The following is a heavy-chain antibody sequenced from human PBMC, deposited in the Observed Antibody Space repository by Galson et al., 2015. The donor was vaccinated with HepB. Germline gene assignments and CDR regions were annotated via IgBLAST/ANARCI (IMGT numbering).Heavy chain of an antibody. CDR3: ARDSPYDSSGYYDY. D-gene: IGHD3-22*01. CDR1: GFTVSSNY. CDR2: IYSGGST. J-gene: IGHJ4*02. V-gene: IGHV3-66*02. Sequence: SLRLSCAASGFTVSSNYMSWVRQAPGKGLEWVSVIYSGGSTYYADSVKGRFTISRDNSKNTLYLQMNSLRAEDTAVYYCARDSPYDSSGYYDYWGQGTLVTVSS.